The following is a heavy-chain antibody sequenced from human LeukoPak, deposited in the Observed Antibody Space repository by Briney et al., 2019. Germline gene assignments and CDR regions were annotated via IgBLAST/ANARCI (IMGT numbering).Heavy chain of an antibody. V-gene: IGHV1-46*01. CDR3: ARDRARGYDYVWGSYPDY. CDR1: GYTFTSYY. D-gene: IGHD3-16*02. Sequence: ASLKVSCKASGYTFTSYYMHWVRQAPGQGLEWMGIINPSGGSTSYAQKFQGRVTMTRDTSTSTVYMELSSLRSEDTAVYYCARDRARGYDYVWGSYPDYWGQGTLVTVSS. CDR2: INPSGGST. J-gene: IGHJ4*02.